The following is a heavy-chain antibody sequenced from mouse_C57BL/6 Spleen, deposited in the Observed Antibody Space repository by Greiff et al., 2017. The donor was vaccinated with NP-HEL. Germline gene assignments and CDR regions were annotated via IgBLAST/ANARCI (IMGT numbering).Heavy chain of an antibody. CDR1: GFTFSSYA. V-gene: IGHV5-9-1*02. D-gene: IGHD1-2*01. Sequence: EVMLVESGEGLVKPGGSLKLSCAASGFTFSSYAMSWVRQTPEKRLEWVAYISSGGDYTYYADTVKGRFTISRDNSRYTLYLQLSSLRSKETAMYYCTRDGGLRPPYGYFGGWGTGTTVTVS. J-gene: IGHJ1*03. CDR3: TRDGGLRPPYGYFGG. CDR2: ISSGGDYT.